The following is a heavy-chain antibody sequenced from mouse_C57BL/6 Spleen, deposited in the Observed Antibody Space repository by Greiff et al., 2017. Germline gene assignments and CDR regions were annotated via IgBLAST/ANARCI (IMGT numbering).Heavy chain of an antibody. D-gene: IGHD3-3*01. V-gene: IGHV1-54*01. J-gene: IGHJ4*01. CDR1: GYAFTNYL. CDR2: INPGSGGT. Sequence: QVQLQQSGAELVRPGTSVKVSCKASGYAFTNYLIEWVKQRPGQGLEWIGVINPGSGGTNYNEKFKGKATLTADKSSSTAYMQLSSLTSEDSAVYFCARWGRGAMDDWGQGTSVTVAS. CDR3: ARWGRGAMDD.